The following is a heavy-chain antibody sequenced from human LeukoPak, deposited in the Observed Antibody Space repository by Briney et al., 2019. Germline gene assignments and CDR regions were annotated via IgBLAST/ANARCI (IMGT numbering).Heavy chain of an antibody. CDR1: SGSFSGYF. D-gene: IGHD3-10*01. V-gene: IGHV4-34*01. CDR2: INQNGVT. Sequence: SEALSLTCGISSGSFSGYFWSWIRQPPGKGLEWIGEINQNGVTNYNPSLKSRTSISIDTSTKQFSLSMSAVTAADTAVYYCARLGMVRGLILTYNYNMDVWGKGTTVTISS. J-gene: IGHJ6*03. CDR3: ARLGMVRGLILTYNYNMDV.